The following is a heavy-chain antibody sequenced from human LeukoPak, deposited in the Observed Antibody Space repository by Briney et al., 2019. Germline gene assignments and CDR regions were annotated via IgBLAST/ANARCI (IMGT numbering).Heavy chain of an antibody. CDR3: ARSRGYFGY. D-gene: IGHD6-13*01. V-gene: IGHV4-59*01. CDR2: IYYSGST. Sequence: PSETLSLTCTGSGCSISSYYWSWIRQPPGKGLEWIGYIYYSGSTNYNPFLVSGATTTEDTTKNQFFLKLSSVTAADTALYYCARSRGYFGYWGQGTLVTVSS. CDR1: GCSISSYY. J-gene: IGHJ4*02.